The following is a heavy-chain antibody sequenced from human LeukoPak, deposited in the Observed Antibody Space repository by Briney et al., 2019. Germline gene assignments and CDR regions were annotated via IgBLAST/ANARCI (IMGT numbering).Heavy chain of an antibody. J-gene: IGHJ4*02. Sequence: GGSLRLSCAASGFTFDDYAMHWVRQAPGKGLEWVSGISWNSGSIGYADSVKGRFTISRDNAKNSLYLQMNSLRAEDTALYYCAKDGSYDFWSGYYLNWGRGTLVTVSS. CDR2: ISWNSGSI. CDR3: AKDGSYDFWSGYYLN. V-gene: IGHV3-9*01. CDR1: GFTFDDYA. D-gene: IGHD3-3*01.